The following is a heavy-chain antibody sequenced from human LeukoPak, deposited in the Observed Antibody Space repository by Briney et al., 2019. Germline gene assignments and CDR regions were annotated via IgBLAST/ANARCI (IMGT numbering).Heavy chain of an antibody. J-gene: IGHJ4*02. V-gene: IGHV4-39*07. CDR2: INHSGST. Sequence: PSETLSLTCTVSGGSISNSSYYWSWIRQPPGKGLEWIGEINHSGSTNYNPSLKSRVTISVDTSKNQFSLKLSSVTAADTAVYYCARGLSGSYGYFDYWGQGTLLTVSS. CDR3: ARGLSGSYGYFDY. CDR1: GGSISNSSYY. D-gene: IGHD1-26*01.